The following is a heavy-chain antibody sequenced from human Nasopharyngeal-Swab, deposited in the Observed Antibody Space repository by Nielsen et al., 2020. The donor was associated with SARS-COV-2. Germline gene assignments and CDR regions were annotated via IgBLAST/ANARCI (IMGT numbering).Heavy chain of an antibody. J-gene: IGHJ6*03. CDR2: IGTAGDT. CDR1: GFRFSSYD. D-gene: IGHD1-1*01. V-gene: IGHV3-13*01. CDR3: AREAFDSTTYYYYMDV. Sequence: YCAACGFRFSSYDMHWVRQATGKGLEWVSAIGTAGDTYYPGSVKGRFTISRENAKNSLYLQMNSLRAGDTAVYYCAREAFDSTTYYYYMDVWGKGTTVTVSS.